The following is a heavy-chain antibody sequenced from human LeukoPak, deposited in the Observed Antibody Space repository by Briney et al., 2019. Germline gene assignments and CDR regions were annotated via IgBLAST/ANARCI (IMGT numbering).Heavy chain of an antibody. J-gene: IGHJ3*02. CDR1: GYTFTNYG. V-gene: IGHV1-18*01. D-gene: IGHD3-10*01. CDR3: ARCYGSGRWALDI. CDR2: ISGYNGDT. Sequence: ASVKVSCKTSGYTFTNYGISWVRQAPGQGLEWMGWISGYNGDTKYAQKVQGRVTMTTDKFTSTAYMELRSLRSDDTAVYYCARCYGSGRWALDIWGQGTMVTVSS.